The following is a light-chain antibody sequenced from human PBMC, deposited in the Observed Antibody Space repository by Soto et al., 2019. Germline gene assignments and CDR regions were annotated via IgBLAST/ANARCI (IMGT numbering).Light chain of an antibody. J-gene: IGKJ4*01. CDR2: DSS. Sequence: DIQMTQSPSTLSASVGDRVTITCRASQGISDWLAWYQQKPGKPPRLLIYDSSSLDTGVPSRFSGSGYGTEFTLTISSLQPDDFATYYCQQYNSYSLTFGGGTKVEIK. CDR3: QQYNSYSLT. V-gene: IGKV1-5*01. CDR1: QGISDW.